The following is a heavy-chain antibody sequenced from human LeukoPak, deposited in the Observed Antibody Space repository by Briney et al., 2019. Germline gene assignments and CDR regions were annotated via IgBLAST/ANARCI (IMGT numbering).Heavy chain of an antibody. J-gene: IGHJ4*02. V-gene: IGHV3-74*01. CDR2: INSDGSST. D-gene: IGHD3-9*01. CDR1: GFTFSTYW. Sequence: PAGGSLRLSCAASGFTFSTYWMHWVRQAPGKGLVWVSRINSDGSSTTYADSVKGRSTISRDNAKNTLFLQMNSLRAEDMAVYYCARDRLAVMDYWGQGTLVTVSS. CDR3: ARDRLAVMDY.